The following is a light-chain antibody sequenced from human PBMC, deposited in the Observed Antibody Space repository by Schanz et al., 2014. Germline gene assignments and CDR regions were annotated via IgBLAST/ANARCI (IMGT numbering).Light chain of an antibody. V-gene: IGLV1-44*01. CDR2: SNN. CDR3: AAWVDSLKGVV. J-gene: IGLJ2*01. CDR1: SSNIGSNI. Sequence: QSVLTQPPSASGTPGQRVTISCSGSSSNIGSNIVNWYQHLPGTAPKLLIYSNNQRPSGVPDRFSGSKSGTSASLAISGLQSEDEADYYCAAWVDSLKGVVFGGGTKLTVL.